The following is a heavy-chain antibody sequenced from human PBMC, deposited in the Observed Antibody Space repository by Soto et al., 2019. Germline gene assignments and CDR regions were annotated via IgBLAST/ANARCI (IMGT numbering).Heavy chain of an antibody. CDR3: ARFRDGGGDY. Sequence: QVQLQESGPGLVKPSGTLSLTCAVSSGSISSSNWWSWVRQPPGKGLGWIGEIYHSGSTNYNPSLKSRVTRSVDKSKNQFSLKLGSVTAAATAVYYCARFRDGGGDYWGQGTLVTVSS. J-gene: IGHJ4*02. V-gene: IGHV4-4*02. D-gene: IGHD2-15*01. CDR1: SGSISSSNW. CDR2: IYHSGST.